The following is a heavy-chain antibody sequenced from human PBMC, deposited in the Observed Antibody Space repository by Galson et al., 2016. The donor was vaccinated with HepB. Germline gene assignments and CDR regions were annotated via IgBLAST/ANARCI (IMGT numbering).Heavy chain of an antibody. V-gene: IGHV1-3*01. CDR3: ARDQSGSYLGLFDY. CDR1: GYTFTRYA. CDR2: INAGNGKT. D-gene: IGHD1-26*01. J-gene: IGHJ4*02. Sequence: SVKVSCKASGYTFTRYAMHWVRQAPGQRLEWMGWINAGNGKTKYSQKFQGRVTITRDTSASTAYMELRSLGSEDTAVYYCARDQSGSYLGLFDYWGQGTLVTVSS.